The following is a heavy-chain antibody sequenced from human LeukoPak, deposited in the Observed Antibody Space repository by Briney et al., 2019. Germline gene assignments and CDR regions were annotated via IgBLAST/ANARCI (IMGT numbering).Heavy chain of an antibody. J-gene: IGHJ6*03. CDR3: ARAQYDRSYYYMDV. CDR2: IYYSGST. Sequence: SETLSLTXTVSGGSISGYYWSWIRQPPGKGLEWIGYIYYSGSTNYNPSLKSRVTISVDTSKNQFSLKLSSVTAADTAVYYCARAQYDRSYYYMDVWGKGTTVTVSS. V-gene: IGHV4-59*01. CDR1: GGSISGYY. D-gene: IGHD1-1*01.